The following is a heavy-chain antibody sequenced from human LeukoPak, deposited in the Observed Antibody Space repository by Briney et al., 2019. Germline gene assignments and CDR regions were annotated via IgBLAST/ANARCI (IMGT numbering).Heavy chain of an antibody. CDR1: GFTFSSYA. Sequence: GALRLSCAASGFTFSSYAMSWVRQAPGKGLEWVSGISAGGDGTYHADPVKGRFTISRDNSKNTLFLQMNNLRAEDTAKYYCAKSLLTTAAGTGRAFDIWGQGTMVTVSS. J-gene: IGHJ3*02. CDR2: ISAGGDGT. CDR3: AKSLLTTAAGTGRAFDI. D-gene: IGHD2/OR15-2a*01. V-gene: IGHV3-23*01.